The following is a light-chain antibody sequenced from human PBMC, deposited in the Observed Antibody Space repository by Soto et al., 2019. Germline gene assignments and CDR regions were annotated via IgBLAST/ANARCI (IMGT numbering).Light chain of an antibody. CDR1: QRISSY. CDR2: AAC. Sequence: IQVTXXPSSLSASXGDXVXXXCRASQRISSYLNWYQQRPGKAPNLLIYAACILKSGVPSRFSDRGSETDFTLTISTLQPEDFATYYCQQTYSTFRTFGQGSKV. V-gene: IGKV1-39*01. CDR3: QQTYSTFRT. J-gene: IGKJ1*01.